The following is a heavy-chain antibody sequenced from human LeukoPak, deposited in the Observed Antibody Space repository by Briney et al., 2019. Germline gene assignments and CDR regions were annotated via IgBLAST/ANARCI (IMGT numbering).Heavy chain of an antibody. CDR1: GGSISGYY. V-gene: IGHV4-59*08. D-gene: IGHD6-13*01. Sequence: SETLSLTCTVSGGSISGYYWSWIRQPPGKGLEWIAYIYYSGNTNYNPSLKSRVTVSVDTSKNQFSLKLSSVTAADTAVYYCARLSIEAGVWAFDIWGQGTMVTVSS. CDR2: IYYSGNT. CDR3: ARLSIEAGVWAFDI. J-gene: IGHJ3*02.